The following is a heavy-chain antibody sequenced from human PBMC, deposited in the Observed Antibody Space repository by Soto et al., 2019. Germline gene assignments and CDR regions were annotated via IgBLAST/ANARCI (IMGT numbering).Heavy chain of an antibody. D-gene: IGHD2-21*01. Sequence: SETLSLTCAVYGASLSDNYCNWLRQPPGKGIEWIWEINHSGNTNYNPSLRSRVTISIETSKNQLSLNLRSVSAADTAVYYCARGRGEFDXWGQGTPVTVSX. CDR3: ARGRGEFDX. V-gene: IGHV4-34*01. CDR2: INHSGNT. CDR1: GASLSDNY. J-gene: IGHJ5*02.